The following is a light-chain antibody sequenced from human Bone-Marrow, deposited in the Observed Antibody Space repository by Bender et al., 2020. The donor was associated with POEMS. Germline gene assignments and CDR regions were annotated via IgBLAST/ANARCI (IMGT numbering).Light chain of an antibody. CDR3: QSYDSSLSGYVV. Sequence: QSALTQPASVSGSPGQSITISCTGSSSNLGSHYDVHWYQQLPGTAPRLLIYGNKNRPSGVPDRFSGSKSGTSASLAITGLQAEDEADYYCQSYDSSLSGYVVFGGGTKLTVL. CDR2: GNK. V-gene: IGLV1-40*01. CDR1: SSNLGSHYD. J-gene: IGLJ2*01.